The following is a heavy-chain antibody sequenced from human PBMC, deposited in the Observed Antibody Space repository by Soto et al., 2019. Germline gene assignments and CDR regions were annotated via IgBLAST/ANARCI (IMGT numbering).Heavy chain of an antibody. CDR1: GGTFNSYA. J-gene: IGHJ6*02. D-gene: IGHD6-6*01. V-gene: IGHV1-69*12. CDR2: TIPIFRTA. CDR3: ASQQLGPSYYYGMDV. Sequence: QVQLVQSGAEVKKPGSSVKVSFKASGGTFNSYAISWVRQAPGQGLEWMGGTIPIFRTADYAQKFQGRVTITADESTSTAYMELSSLRSEDTAVYYCASQQLGPSYYYGMDVWGQGTTVTVSS.